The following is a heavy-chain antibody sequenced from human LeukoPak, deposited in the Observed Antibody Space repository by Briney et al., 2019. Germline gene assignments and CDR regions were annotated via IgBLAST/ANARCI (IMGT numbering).Heavy chain of an antibody. Sequence: GGSLRLSCAASGFTFSSHAMNWVRQAPGKGLEWVSGINSGGGSTYYADSVKGRFTISRDNSKNTLYLQMNSLRAEDTAVYYCVKLSSGSGSKFGFDSWGQGTLVTVSS. J-gene: IGHJ4*02. CDR2: INSGGGST. D-gene: IGHD6-19*01. CDR3: VKLSSGSGSKFGFDS. CDR1: GFTFSSHA. V-gene: IGHV3-23*01.